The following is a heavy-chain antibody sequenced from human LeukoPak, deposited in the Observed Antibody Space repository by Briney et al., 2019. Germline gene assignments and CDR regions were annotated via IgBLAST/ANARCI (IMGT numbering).Heavy chain of an antibody. V-gene: IGHV1-8*02. J-gene: IGHJ4*02. CDR2: MNPNSGNT. D-gene: IGHD6-19*01. CDR3: ARGTPSGWHGAVD. CDR1: GGTFSSYA. Sequence: ASVKVSCKASGGTFSSYAINWVRQATGQGLEWMGWMNPNSGNTGYAQKFQGRVTMTRNTSINTAYLELSSLRSEDTAVYYCARGTPSGWHGAVDWGQGTLVTVSS.